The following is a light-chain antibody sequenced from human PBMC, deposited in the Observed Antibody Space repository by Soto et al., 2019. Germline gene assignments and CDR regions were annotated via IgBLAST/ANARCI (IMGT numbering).Light chain of an antibody. J-gene: IGKJ1*01. Sequence: EIVLTQSPATLSMSPGERASLFCRASQSVNSNFLAWYQQRPGQAPRLLVFGASSRATGIPERFSGSGSGTDFALTISRLEPEDFAVYYCQQYGSSPATFGQGTKVEIK. CDR1: QSVNSNF. V-gene: IGKV3-20*01. CDR2: GAS. CDR3: QQYGSSPAT.